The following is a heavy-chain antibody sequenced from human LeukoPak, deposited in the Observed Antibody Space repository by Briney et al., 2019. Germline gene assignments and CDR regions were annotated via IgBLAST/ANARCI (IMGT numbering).Heavy chain of an antibody. CDR1: GFSVSGSY. J-gene: IGHJ4*02. CDR2: VYSGGST. V-gene: IGHV3-66*01. Sequence: GGSLRLSCAASGFSVSGSYVGWVRQAPGKGLEWVSIVYSGGSTYYADSVKGRFTISRDTSKNTVYLQMNSLRAEDTAVYYCARGLRTLFYFDFWGQGTLVTVAS. CDR3: ARGLRTLFYFDF.